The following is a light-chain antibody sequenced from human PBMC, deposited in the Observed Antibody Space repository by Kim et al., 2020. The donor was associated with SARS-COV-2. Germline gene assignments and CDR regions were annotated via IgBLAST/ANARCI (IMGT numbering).Light chain of an antibody. CDR1: QSVSSN. CDR2: GAS. Sequence: VSPGERATLSCRASQSVSSNLAWYQQKPGQVPRLLIYGASTRATGIPARFSGSGSGTEFTLTINSLQSEDFAVYYCQQHNNWPLTFGQGTRLEIK. J-gene: IGKJ5*01. V-gene: IGKV3-15*01. CDR3: QQHNNWPLT.